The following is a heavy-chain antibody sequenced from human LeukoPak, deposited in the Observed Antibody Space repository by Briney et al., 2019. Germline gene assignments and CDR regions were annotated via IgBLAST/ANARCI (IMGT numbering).Heavy chain of an antibody. V-gene: IGHV3-23*01. CDR2: TSGDEDST. D-gene: IGHD6-19*01. CDR3: TIDLMTGFSSGWHFGY. CDR1: GLTFKNFA. J-gene: IGHJ4*02. Sequence: GGSLRLSCAASGLTFKNFAMSWVRQAPGKGLEWLAVTSGDEDSTHYADSVRGRFVISTDNSKNSLFLQMNSLRADDTAVYYCTIDLMTGFSSGWHFGYWGQGTLVTVSS.